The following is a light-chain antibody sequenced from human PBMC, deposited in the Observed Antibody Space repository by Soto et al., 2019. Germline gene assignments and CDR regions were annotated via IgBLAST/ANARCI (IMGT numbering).Light chain of an antibody. CDR1: QNIPTS. J-gene: IGKJ1*01. CDR2: DVS. Sequence: DLQLTQSPSTRSASVGDSVTITCRASQNIPTSLAWYQHKPGTAPKLLMFDVSNLESGVPSRFSGSGSGTEFTLTIRSLNSDDFATYYCQHYDYSRTFGQGTKGDIK. V-gene: IGKV1-5*01. CDR3: QHYDYSRT.